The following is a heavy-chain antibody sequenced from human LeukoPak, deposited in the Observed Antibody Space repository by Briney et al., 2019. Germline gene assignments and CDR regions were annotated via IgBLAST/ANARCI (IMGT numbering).Heavy chain of an antibody. CDR2: MNPNSGNT. J-gene: IGHJ5*02. V-gene: IGHV1-8*01. CDR1: GYTFTSYD. Sequence: HGASVKVSCKASGYTFTSYDINWVRQATGQGPKWMGWMNPNSGNTGYAQKFQGRVTMTRNTSISTAYMELSSLRSEDTAVYYCARKLMATINWFDPWGQGTLVTVSS. D-gene: IGHD5-12*01. CDR3: ARKLMATINWFDP.